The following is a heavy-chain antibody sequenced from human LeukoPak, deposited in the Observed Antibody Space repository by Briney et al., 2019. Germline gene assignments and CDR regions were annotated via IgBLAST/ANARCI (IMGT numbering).Heavy chain of an antibody. CDR2: INNEGTGT. V-gene: IGHV3-74*01. CDR3: ARGSSSWRNAFDI. D-gene: IGHD6-13*01. Sequence: PGGSLRLSCAASGFTFSSYLMHWVRQAPGKGLVWVSRINNEGTGTGYADSVKGRFTISTDNAKNTLDLQMNSLRAEDTAVYYCARGSSSWRNAFDIWGQGTMVTVSS. CDR1: GFTFSSYL. J-gene: IGHJ3*02.